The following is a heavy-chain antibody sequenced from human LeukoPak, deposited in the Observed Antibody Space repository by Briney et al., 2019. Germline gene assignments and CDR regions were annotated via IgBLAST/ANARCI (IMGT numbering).Heavy chain of an antibody. D-gene: IGHD1-26*01. V-gene: IGHV4-39*01. CDR1: GGSISSSSYY. CDR3: ARLGRSYYLDY. CDR2: IYYSGST. Sequence: SETLSLTCTVSGGSISSSSYYWGWIRQPPGKGLEWIGSIYYSGSTYYNPSLKSRVTISVDTSKNQFSLKLSSVTAADTAVCYCARLGRSYYLDYWGQGTLVTVSS. J-gene: IGHJ4*02.